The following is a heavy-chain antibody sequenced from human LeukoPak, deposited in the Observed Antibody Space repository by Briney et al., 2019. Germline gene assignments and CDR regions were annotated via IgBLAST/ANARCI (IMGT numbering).Heavy chain of an antibody. V-gene: IGHV1-18*01. CDR2: ISAYNGNT. CDR1: GYTFTSYG. Sequence: ASVKVSCKASGYTFTSYGISWVRQAPGQGLEWMGWISAYNGNTNYAQKLQGRVTTTTDTSTSTAYMELRSLRSDDTAVYYCARDHGIAVAGTSDPWGQGTLVTVSS. CDR3: ARDHGIAVAGTSDP. D-gene: IGHD6-19*01. J-gene: IGHJ5*02.